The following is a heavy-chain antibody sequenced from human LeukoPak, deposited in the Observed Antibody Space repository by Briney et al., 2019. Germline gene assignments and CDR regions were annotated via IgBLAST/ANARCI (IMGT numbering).Heavy chain of an antibody. Sequence: ASVKVSCKASGYTFTGYYMHWVRQAPGQGLEWMGWINPNSGGTNYAQKIQGWVTMTRDTSIRPAYLELSRLRSDHTAVYYCAREEWDYYDSSGYYYFDYWGQGTLVTVSS. D-gene: IGHD3-22*01. CDR3: AREEWDYYDSSGYYYFDY. CDR1: GYTFTGYY. J-gene: IGHJ4*02. V-gene: IGHV1-2*04. CDR2: INPNSGGT.